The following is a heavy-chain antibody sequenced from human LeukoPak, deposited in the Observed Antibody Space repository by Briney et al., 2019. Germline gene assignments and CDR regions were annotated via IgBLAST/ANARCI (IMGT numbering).Heavy chain of an antibody. Sequence: SETLSLTCTVSGGSISSSSYHWGWIRQPPGKGLEWIGSFYYSGSTSHNPSLESRVIISVDTSKNQFSLKLSSMTAADTAVYYCARSMRTGDRRGYFDYWGQGTLVTVPS. J-gene: IGHJ4*02. D-gene: IGHD7-27*01. V-gene: IGHV4-39*01. CDR3: ARSMRTGDRRGYFDY. CDR1: GGSISSSSYH. CDR2: FYYSGST.